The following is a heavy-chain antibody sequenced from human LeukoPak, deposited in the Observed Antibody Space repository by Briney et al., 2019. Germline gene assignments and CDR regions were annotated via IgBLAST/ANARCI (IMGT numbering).Heavy chain of an antibody. CDR2: IGSGGGST. Sequence: GGSLRLSCAASGFTFSSYWMHWVRQAPGKGLEWVSAIGSGGGSTDYADSVQGRFTISRDNSKSTLYLQMNSLRAEDTAVYYCAKGFLGGTDQYFDSWGQGTLVTVSS. CDR3: AKGFLGGTDQYFDS. J-gene: IGHJ4*02. V-gene: IGHV3-23*01. CDR1: GFTFSSYW. D-gene: IGHD6-19*01.